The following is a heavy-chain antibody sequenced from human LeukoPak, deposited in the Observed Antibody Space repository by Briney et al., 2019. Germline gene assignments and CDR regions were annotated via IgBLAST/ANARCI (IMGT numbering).Heavy chain of an antibody. CDR3: ARRGRGYGSGSYSFDY. CDR1: GFTFSSYG. CDR2: IWYDGSNK. V-gene: IGHV3-33*01. Sequence: GGSLRLSCAASGFTFSSYGMHWVRQAPGKGLEWVAVIWYDGSNKYYADSVKGRFTISRDNSKNTLYLQMNSLRGEDTAVYYWARRGRGYGSGSYSFDYWGQGTLVTVSS. J-gene: IGHJ4*02. D-gene: IGHD3-10*01.